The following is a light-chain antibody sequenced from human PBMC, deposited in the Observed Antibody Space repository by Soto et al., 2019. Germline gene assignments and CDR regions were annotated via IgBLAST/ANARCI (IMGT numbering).Light chain of an antibody. CDR2: EDT. V-gene: IGLV2-23*01. Sequence: QSALTQPASVSGSPGQAITISCTGPSSDVGSFNLVSWYQQHPGKAPKVMIYEDTKRPSGVSSRFSGSKSGNTASLTISGLHAEDEADYYCCSDPGSSVDFGGWTKLTVL. CDR1: SSDVGSFNL. J-gene: IGLJ2*01. CDR3: CSDPGSSVD.